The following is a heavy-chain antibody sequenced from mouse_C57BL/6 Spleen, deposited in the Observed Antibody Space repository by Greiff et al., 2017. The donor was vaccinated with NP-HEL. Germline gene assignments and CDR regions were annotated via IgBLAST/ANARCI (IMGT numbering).Heavy chain of an antibody. Sequence: QVQLQQSGAELARPGASVKLSCKASGYTFTSYGISWVKQRTGQGLEWIGEIYPRSGNTYYNEKFKGKATLTADKSSSTAYMELRSLTSEDSAGYFCAREEGIYYGNYDYAMDYWGQGTSVTVSS. CDR2: IYPRSGNT. V-gene: IGHV1-81*01. D-gene: IGHD2-1*01. CDR3: AREEGIYYGNYDYAMDY. J-gene: IGHJ4*01. CDR1: GYTFTSYG.